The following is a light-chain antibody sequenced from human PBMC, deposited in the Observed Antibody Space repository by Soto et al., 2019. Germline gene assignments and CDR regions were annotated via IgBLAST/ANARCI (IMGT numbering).Light chain of an antibody. Sequence: DIQMTQSPSSLSASVGDRVTITCRASQSISSYLNWYQQKPGKAPKLLIYAASSLQSGVPSRFSGSGSGRDFTLTISSLQPEDFATYYCQHCYSTPFTVSPGTKVDIK. V-gene: IGKV1-39*01. CDR1: QSISSY. CDR2: AAS. J-gene: IGKJ3*01. CDR3: QHCYSTPFT.